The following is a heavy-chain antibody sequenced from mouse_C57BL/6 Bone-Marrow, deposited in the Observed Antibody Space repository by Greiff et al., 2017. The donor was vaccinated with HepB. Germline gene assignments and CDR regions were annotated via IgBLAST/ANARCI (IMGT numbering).Heavy chain of an antibody. Sequence: QVQLKESGAELVRPGASVKLSCKASGYTFTDYYINWVKQRPGQGLEWIARIYPGSGNTYYNEKFKGKATLTAEKSSSTAYMQLSSLTSEDSAVSFCARRDSAGYYAMDYWGQGTSVTVSS. CDR2: IYPGSGNT. D-gene: IGHD6-1*01. CDR1: GYTFTDYY. CDR3: ARRDSAGYYAMDY. V-gene: IGHV1-76*01. J-gene: IGHJ4*01.